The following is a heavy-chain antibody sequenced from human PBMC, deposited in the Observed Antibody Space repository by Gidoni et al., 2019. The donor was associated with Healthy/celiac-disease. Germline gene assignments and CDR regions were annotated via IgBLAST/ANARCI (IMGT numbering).Heavy chain of an antibody. CDR1: GFTFSSYW. V-gene: IGHV3-74*01. J-gene: IGHJ6*03. D-gene: IGHD2-2*02. Sequence: EVQLVESGGGLVQPGGSLRRSCAASGFTFSSYWMHWVRQAPGKGLVWVSRINSEGSSTSYADSVKGRFTISRDNAKNTLYLQMNILRAEDTAVYYCARVGGDIVVVPAAIGLYYYYMDVWGKGTTVTVSS. CDR2: INSEGSST. CDR3: ARVGGDIVVVPAAIGLYYYYMDV.